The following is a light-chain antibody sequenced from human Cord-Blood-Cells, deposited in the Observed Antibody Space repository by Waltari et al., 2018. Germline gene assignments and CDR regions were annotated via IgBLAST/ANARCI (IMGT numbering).Light chain of an antibody. CDR1: SSDVGGYNY. Sequence: QSALTQPASVSGSPGQSIPISCTGTSSDVGGYNYVPWYQQHPGKAPKLMIYDVSNRPSGFSNRFSGSKSGNTASLTISGLQADDEADYYCSSYTSSSTWVFGGGTKLTVL. V-gene: IGLV2-14*01. CDR2: DVS. CDR3: SSYTSSSTWV. J-gene: IGLJ3*02.